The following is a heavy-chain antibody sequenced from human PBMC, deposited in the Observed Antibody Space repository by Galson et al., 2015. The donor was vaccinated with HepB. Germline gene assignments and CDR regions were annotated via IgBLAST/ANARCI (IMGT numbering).Heavy chain of an antibody. D-gene: IGHD1-26*01. J-gene: IGHJ4*02. CDR3: ARVWELSFDY. CDR2: IYNEGSA. CDR1: GFTVRTDH. V-gene: IGHV3-53*01. Sequence: SLRLSCAASGFTVRTDHMSWVRQAPGKGLEWVSIIYNEGSAYYVDSVEGRFTISRDISKNTLYLQMNWLRAEDTAIYYCARVWELSFDYWGQGTLVTVSS.